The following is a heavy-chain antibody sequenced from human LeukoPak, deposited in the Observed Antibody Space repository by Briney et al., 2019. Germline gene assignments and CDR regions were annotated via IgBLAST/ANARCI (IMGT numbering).Heavy chain of an antibody. CDR3: ARDSSNSYDY. J-gene: IGHJ4*02. D-gene: IGHD1-1*01. V-gene: IGHV3-11*04. CDR1: GFTFSHYY. CDR2: ISSSGSIL. Sequence: NAGGSLRLSCAASGFTFSHYYMSWIRQAPGKGLEWVSYISSSGSILYYADSVKGRFTISRDNAKNSLYLQMNSLRAEDTAVYYCARDSSNSYDYWGQGTLVTVSS.